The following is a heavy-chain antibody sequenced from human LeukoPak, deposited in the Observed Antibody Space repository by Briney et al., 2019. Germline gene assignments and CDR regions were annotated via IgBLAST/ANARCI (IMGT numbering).Heavy chain of an antibody. Sequence: GSLRLSCAASGIIFSKYGMSWVRQAPGKGLEWVATVLGSGVPTYYADSVQGRFTISRDNAKNSLYLQMNSLRAEDTAVYCCARDEAKQGAFDIWGQGTMVTVSS. CDR3: ARDEAKQGAFDI. CDR1: GIIFSKYG. CDR2: VLGSGVPT. J-gene: IGHJ3*02. V-gene: IGHV3-21*01.